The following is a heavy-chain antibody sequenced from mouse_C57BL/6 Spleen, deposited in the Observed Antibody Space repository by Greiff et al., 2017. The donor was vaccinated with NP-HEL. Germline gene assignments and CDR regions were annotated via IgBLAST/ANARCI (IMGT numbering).Heavy chain of an antibody. CDR1: GYTFTDYN. D-gene: IGHD2-4*01. Sequence: EVQRVESGPELVKPGASVKIPCKASGYTFTDYNMDWVKQSHGKSLEWIGDINPNNGGTIYNQKFKGKATLTVDKSSSTAYMELRSLTSEDTAVYYCARLDYDYDGNAMDYWGQGTSVTVSS. V-gene: IGHV1-18*01. CDR3: ARLDYDYDGNAMDY. CDR2: INPNNGGT. J-gene: IGHJ4*01.